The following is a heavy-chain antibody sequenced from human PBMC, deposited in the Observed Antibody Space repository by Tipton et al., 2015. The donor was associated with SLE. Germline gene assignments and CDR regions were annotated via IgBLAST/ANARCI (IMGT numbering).Heavy chain of an antibody. Sequence: SLRLSCAASAFPFSDYSMNWVRQAPGKGLEWVSSISTSGNYIYYADSVRGRFTISRDNAKNSLYLQMNSLRAEDTAVYYCARGDWETNFDYWGPGTLLTVSS. J-gene: IGHJ4*02. CDR1: AFPFSDYS. V-gene: IGHV3-21*03. CDR3: ARGDWETNFDY. D-gene: IGHD3/OR15-3a*01. CDR2: ISTSGNYI.